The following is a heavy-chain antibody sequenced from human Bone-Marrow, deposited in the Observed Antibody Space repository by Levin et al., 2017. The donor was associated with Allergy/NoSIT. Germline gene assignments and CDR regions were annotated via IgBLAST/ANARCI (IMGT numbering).Heavy chain of an antibody. J-gene: IGHJ3*02. V-gene: IGHV4-4*02. CDR3: ARDGSPDTAMVTGLDDAFDI. CDR1: GGSISSSNW. CDR2: IYHSGST. D-gene: IGHD5-18*01. Sequence: SETLSLTCAVSGGSISSSNWWSWVRQPPGKGLEWIGEIYHSGSTNYNPSLKSRVTISVDKSKNQFSLKLSSVTAADTAVYYCARDGSPDTAMVTGLDDAFDIWGQGTMVTVSS.